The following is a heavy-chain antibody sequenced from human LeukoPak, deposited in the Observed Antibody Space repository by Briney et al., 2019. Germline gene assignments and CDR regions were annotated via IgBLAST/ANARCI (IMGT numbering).Heavy chain of an antibody. CDR2: ISGSGGST. D-gene: IGHD3-22*01. V-gene: IGHV3-23*01. CDR1: GFTFSSYA. J-gene: IGHJ4*02. CDR3: AKDRYYYDSSGYYFDY. Sequence: GGSLRPSCAASGFTFSSYAMSWVRQAPGKGLEWVSAISGSGGSTYYADSVKGRFTISRDNSKNTLYLQMNSLRAEDTAVYYCAKDRYYYDSSGYYFDYWGQGTLVTVSS.